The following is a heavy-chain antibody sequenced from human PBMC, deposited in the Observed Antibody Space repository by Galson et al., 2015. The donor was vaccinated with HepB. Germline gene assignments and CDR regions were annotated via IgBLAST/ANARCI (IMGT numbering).Heavy chain of an antibody. Sequence: SVKVSCKASGYTFTGYYMHWVRQAPGQGLEWMGWINPNSGGTNYAQKFQGRVTMTRDTSISTAYMELSRLRSDDTAVYYCARVWGIVGATDYWGQGTLVTVSS. D-gene: IGHD1-26*01. CDR1: GYTFTGYY. CDR2: INPNSGGT. J-gene: IGHJ4*02. CDR3: ARVWGIVGATDY. V-gene: IGHV1-2*02.